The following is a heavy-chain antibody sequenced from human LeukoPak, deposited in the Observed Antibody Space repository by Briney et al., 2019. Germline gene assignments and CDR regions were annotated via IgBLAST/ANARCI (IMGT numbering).Heavy chain of an antibody. J-gene: IGHJ5*02. CDR3: ARAYPHLGGLSFPGS. CDR2: IDPNTGNP. Sequence: ASVKVSCKASGYTFTSYGISWVRQAPGQGLEWMGWIDPNTGNPTYAQGFTGRFVFSLDTSVSTTYLQISSLNPEDTAVYYCARAYPHLGGLSFPGSWGQGTLVTVSS. CDR1: GYTFTSYG. D-gene: IGHD3-16*01. V-gene: IGHV7-4-1*02.